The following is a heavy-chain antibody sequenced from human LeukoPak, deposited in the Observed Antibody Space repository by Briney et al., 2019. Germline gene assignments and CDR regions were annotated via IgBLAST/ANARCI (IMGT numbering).Heavy chain of an antibody. CDR2: IKQDGSEK. Sequence: GGSLRLSCAASGFTFSSYWMSWVRQAPGKGLEWVANIKQDGSEKYYVDSVKGRFTISRDNAKNSLYLQMNSLRAEDTAVYYCVKVRSSWKYYYYGMDVWGKGTTVTVSS. D-gene: IGHD6-13*01. CDR1: GFTFSSYW. CDR3: VKVRSSWKYYYYGMDV. J-gene: IGHJ6*04. V-gene: IGHV3-7*01.